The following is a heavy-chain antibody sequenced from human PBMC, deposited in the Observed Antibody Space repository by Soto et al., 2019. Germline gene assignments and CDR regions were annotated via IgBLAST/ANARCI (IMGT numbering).Heavy chain of an antibody. CDR2: IYYSGST. CDR3: ARWPQLEPRFDY. Sequence: QVQLQESGPGLVKPSQTLSLTCTVSGGSISSGGYYWRWIRQHPGKGLEWIGYIYYSGSTYDNPSLKSRVTISVDTSKSQVSLKLSSVTAADTAVYYCARWPQLEPRFDYWGQGTLVTVSS. J-gene: IGHJ4*02. CDR1: GGSISSGGYY. V-gene: IGHV4-31*03. D-gene: IGHD1-1*01.